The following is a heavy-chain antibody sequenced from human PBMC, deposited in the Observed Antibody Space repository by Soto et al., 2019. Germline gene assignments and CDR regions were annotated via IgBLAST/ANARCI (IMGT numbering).Heavy chain of an antibody. CDR1: GYTFTSYD. V-gene: IGHV1-8*01. CDR2: MNPNSGNT. Sequence: QVQLVQSGAEVKKPGASVKVSCKASGYTFTSYDINWVRQAPGQGLEWMGWMNPNSGNTGYAQKFQGRVTMTRNTSISTAYMELSSLRSEDTAVYYCARSYRRGGYSGYHPLDYWGQGTLVTVSS. CDR3: ARSYRRGGYSGYHPLDY. D-gene: IGHD5-12*01. J-gene: IGHJ4*02.